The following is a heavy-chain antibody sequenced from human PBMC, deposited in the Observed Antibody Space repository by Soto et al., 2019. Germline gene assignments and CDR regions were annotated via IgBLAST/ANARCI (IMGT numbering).Heavy chain of an antibody. CDR3: ARGFTGSAGRFDP. J-gene: IGHJ5*02. Sequence: EVQLMQSGAEMKKPGESLKIPCKGSGYNFATYWIAWVRQMPGRGLEYMGTIYPSKSQTIYSPSFQGLVTISVDMSLNTAYLQWGSLRASDTATYYCARGFTGSAGRFDPWGQGTVVTVSS. CDR2: IYPSKSQT. D-gene: IGHD2-8*02. V-gene: IGHV5-51*01. CDR1: GYNFATYW.